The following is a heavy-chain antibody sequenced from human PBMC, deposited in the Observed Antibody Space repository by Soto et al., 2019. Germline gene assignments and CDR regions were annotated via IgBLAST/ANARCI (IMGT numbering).Heavy chain of an antibody. CDR1: GYTFTDYY. Sequence: ASVKFSCKASGYTFTDYYLYWVRQAPGQELEWMGWINPNSGATNYAQKFQGWVTMTRDTSISTAYMELSRLRSDDTAVYYCARGAVDYGELPSPYYYYYYGMDVWGQGTTVTVSS. J-gene: IGHJ6*02. CDR2: INPNSGAT. CDR3: ARGAVDYGELPSPYYYYYYGMDV. D-gene: IGHD4-17*01. V-gene: IGHV1-2*04.